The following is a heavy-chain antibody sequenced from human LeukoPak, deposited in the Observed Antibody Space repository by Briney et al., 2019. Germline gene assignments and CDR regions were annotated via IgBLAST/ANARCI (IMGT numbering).Heavy chain of an antibody. J-gene: IGHJ4*02. CDR2: IGTAGDT. V-gene: IGHV3-13*01. CDR1: GFTFTNYG. Sequence: GGSLRHTCAASGFTFTNYGMHWVRQAIGKGLEWVSGIGTAGDTYYPGSVKGRFTISRENAKNSMYLQMNSLRAGDTAVYYCVRLSPYDSSGYYYDYWGQGTLVTVSS. CDR3: VRLSPYDSSGYYYDY. D-gene: IGHD3-22*01.